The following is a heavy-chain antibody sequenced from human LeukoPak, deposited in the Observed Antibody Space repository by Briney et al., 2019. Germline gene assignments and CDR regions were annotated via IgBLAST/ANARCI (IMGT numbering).Heavy chain of an antibody. D-gene: IGHD1-26*01. J-gene: IGHJ4*02. CDR1: GYTFTGHY. V-gene: IGHV1-2*02. CDR2: INPNSGGT. Sequence: ASVKVSCKASGYTFTGHYMHWVRQAPGQGLEWMGWINPNSGGTIYAQNFQGRVTMTRDTSISTAYMELSSLRSDDTAVYYCARGPEWDQVDYWGQGTLVTVSS. CDR3: ARGPEWDQVDY.